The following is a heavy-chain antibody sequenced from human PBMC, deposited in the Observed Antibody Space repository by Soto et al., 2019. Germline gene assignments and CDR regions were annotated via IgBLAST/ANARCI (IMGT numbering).Heavy chain of an antibody. J-gene: IGHJ6*02. CDR3: ARDLGYNYGEYYGMDV. D-gene: IGHD5-18*01. CDR2: IIPIFGTV. Sequence: QVQLVQSGAEVKKPGSSVKVSCKASGGTFSSYGLSWVRQAPGHGLEWMGGIIPIFGTVNYAQKFQGRVTISADASTSTAYMELSSLTSEDTAVYYCARDLGYNYGEYYGMDVWGRGTTVIVSS. CDR1: GGTFSSYG. V-gene: IGHV1-69*01.